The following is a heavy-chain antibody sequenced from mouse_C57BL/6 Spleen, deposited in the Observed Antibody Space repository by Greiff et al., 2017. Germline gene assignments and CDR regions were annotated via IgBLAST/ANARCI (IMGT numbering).Heavy chain of an antibody. V-gene: IGHV1-9*01. CDR2: IFPGSGST. CDR3: ARQTWLDY. Sequence: QVQLQQSGAELMKPGASVKLSCKASGYTFTGYWIEWVKQRPGHGLEWIGEIFPGSGSTNYTEKFKSKATFTAETSSNTAYMQLSSLTSEDSAIYCCARQTWLDYWGQGTTLTASS. CDR1: GYTFTGYW. J-gene: IGHJ2*01.